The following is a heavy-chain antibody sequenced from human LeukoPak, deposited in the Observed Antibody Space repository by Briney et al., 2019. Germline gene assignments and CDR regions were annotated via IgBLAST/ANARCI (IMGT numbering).Heavy chain of an antibody. V-gene: IGHV3-49*03. CDR2: IRSKAYGGTT. CDR3: ARGWYSGSPRAFDV. Sequence: PGGSLRLSCTASGFTFGDYAMSWFRQAPGKGLEWVGFIRSKAYGGTTEYAASVKGRFTISRDDSKNSLYLQMNSLKTEDTAVYYCARGWYSGSPRAFDVWGQGTMVTVSS. J-gene: IGHJ3*01. CDR1: GFTFGDYA. D-gene: IGHD1-26*01.